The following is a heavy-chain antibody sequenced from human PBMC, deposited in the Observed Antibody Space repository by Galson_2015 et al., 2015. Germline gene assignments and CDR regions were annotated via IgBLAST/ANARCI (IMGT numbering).Heavy chain of an antibody. D-gene: IGHD3-10*01. CDR2: IIPIFGTA. CDR3: ASGGFLLQTNWFDP. Sequence: SVKVSCKASGGTFSSYAISWVRQAPGQGLEWMGGIIPIFGTANYAQKFQGRVTITADESTSTAYMELSSLRSEDTAVYYCASGGFLLQTNWFDPWGQGTLVTVSS. CDR1: GGTFSSYA. V-gene: IGHV1-69*13. J-gene: IGHJ5*02.